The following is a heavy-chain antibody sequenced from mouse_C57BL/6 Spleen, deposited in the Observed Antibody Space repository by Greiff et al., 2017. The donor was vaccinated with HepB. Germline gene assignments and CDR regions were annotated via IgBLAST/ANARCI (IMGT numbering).Heavy chain of an antibody. J-gene: IGHJ2*01. Sequence: VKLQESGAELARPGASVKLSCKASGYTFTSYGISWVKQRTGQGLEWIGEIYPRSGNTYYNEKFKGKATLTADKSSSTAYMELRSLTSEDSAVYFCARRGSSYPYYFDYWGQGTTLTVSS. D-gene: IGHD1-1*01. CDR1: GYTFTSYG. CDR3: ARRGSSYPYYFDY. CDR2: IYPRSGNT. V-gene: IGHV1-81*01.